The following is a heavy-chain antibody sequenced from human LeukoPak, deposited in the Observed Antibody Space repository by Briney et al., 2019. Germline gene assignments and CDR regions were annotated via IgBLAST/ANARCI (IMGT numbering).Heavy chain of an antibody. CDR2: ISGSGGST. J-gene: IGHJ4*02. Sequence: PGGSLKLSCAASGFTFSSYAMSWVRQAPGKGLEWVSAISGSGGSTYYADSVKGRFTISRDNSKNTLYLQMNSLRAEDTAVYYCAKDRSRYSYGSNGVDYWGQGTLVTVSS. V-gene: IGHV3-23*01. CDR3: AKDRSRYSYGSNGVDY. D-gene: IGHD5-18*01. CDR1: GFTFSSYA.